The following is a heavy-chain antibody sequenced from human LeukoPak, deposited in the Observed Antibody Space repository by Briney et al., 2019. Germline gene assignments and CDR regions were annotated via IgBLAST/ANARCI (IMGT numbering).Heavy chain of an antibody. CDR3: ARKAGFNCSGGSCYRYSYYYYYMDV. V-gene: IGHV5-51*01. CDR1: GYSFTSYW. Sequence: GESLKISCKGSGYSFTSYWIGWVRQMPGKGLEWMGIIYPGDSDTRYSPSFQGQVTISADKSISTAYLQWSSLKASDTAVYYCARKAGFNCSGGSCYRYSYYYYYMDVWGKGTTVTVSS. J-gene: IGHJ6*03. D-gene: IGHD2-15*01. CDR2: IYPGDSDT.